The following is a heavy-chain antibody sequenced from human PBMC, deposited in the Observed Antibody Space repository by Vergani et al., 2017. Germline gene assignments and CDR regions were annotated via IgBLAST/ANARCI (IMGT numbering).Heavy chain of an antibody. V-gene: IGHV5-51*03. Sequence: EEELVQSGPEMRKPGESLKISCKGSEYSFGNDWIGWVRQMPGKGLEWMGIIYPADSDTRYSPSFQGQVTISADKSISTAFLQWDSLKASDTALYYCAKNTTYTDSWGQGTLVTVSS. D-gene: IGHD1-1*01. CDR3: AKNTTYTDS. J-gene: IGHJ4*02. CDR2: IYPADSDT. CDR1: EYSFGNDW.